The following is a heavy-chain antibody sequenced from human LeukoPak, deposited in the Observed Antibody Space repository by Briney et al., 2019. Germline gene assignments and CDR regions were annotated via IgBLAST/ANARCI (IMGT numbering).Heavy chain of an antibody. V-gene: IGHV1-18*01. CDR1: GYTFTSYG. J-gene: IGHJ6*03. CDR3: ASSYSSSLYYYYMDV. Sequence: ASVKVSCKASGYTFTSYGISWVRQAPGQGLEWMGWISAYNGNTNYAQKLQGRVTMTTDTSTSTAYMELSSLRSEDTAVYYCASSYSSSLYYYYMDVWGKGTTVTISS. CDR2: ISAYNGNT. D-gene: IGHD6-13*01.